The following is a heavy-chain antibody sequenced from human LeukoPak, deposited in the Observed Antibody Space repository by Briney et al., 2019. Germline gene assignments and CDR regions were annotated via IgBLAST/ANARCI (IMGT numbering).Heavy chain of an antibody. V-gene: IGHV1-2*06. CDR1: GYTFTGYY. CDR2: INPNSGGT. D-gene: IGHD5-24*01. J-gene: IGHJ5*02. CDR3: ATAGDPSQYNWFDP. Sequence: ASVKVSCKASGYTFTGYYMHWVRQAPGQGLEWMGRINPNSGGTNYAQKFQGRVTMTEDTSTDTAYMELSSLRSEDTAVYYCATAGDPSQYNWFDPWGQGTLVTVSS.